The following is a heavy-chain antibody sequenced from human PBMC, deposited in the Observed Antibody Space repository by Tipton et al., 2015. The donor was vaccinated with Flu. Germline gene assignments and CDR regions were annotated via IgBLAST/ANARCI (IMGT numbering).Heavy chain of an antibody. CDR3: ARDRDYYDGCGYYGGWFDP. Sequence: LRLSCTVSGGSISSSYWSWIRQPPGKGLEWIGYIYYSGSTNYNPSLKSRVTISVDTSKNQFSLQLSSVTAADTDVTSCARDRDYYDGCGYYGGWFDPWGQGTLVTVSS. D-gene: IGHD3-22*01. CDR2: IYYSGST. V-gene: IGHV4-59*01. J-gene: IGHJ5*02. CDR1: GGSISSSY.